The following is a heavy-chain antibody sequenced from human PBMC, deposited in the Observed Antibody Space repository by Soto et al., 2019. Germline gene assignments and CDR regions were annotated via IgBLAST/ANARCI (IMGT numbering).Heavy chain of an antibody. J-gene: IGHJ6*02. Sequence: SETLSLTCSITGGSFSRPGSYWGWMRQIPGRGLEWIGRIYSSRNTNYNPSLKSRVTMSVDTSKKQFSLKLSSVTAADTAVYYCARGAAAGVDYGMDVWGQGTTVTVSS. D-gene: IGHD6-13*01. CDR1: GGSFSRPGSY. CDR3: ARGAAAGVDYGMDV. CDR2: IYSSRNT. V-gene: IGHV4-61*08.